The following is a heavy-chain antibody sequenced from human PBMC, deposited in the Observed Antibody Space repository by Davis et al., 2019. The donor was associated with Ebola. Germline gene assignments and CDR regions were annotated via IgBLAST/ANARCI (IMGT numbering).Heavy chain of an antibody. D-gene: IGHD2-8*01. Sequence: AASVKVSCKASGYTFTSYYMHWVRQAPGQGLEWIGIINPSGGSTSYAQKFQGRVTMTRDTSTSTVYMELSSLRSEDTAVYYCARGYCTNVVCYELPVIDYWGQGTLVTVSS. J-gene: IGHJ4*02. CDR3: ARGYCTNVVCYELPVIDY. V-gene: IGHV1-46*01. CDR2: INPSGGST. CDR1: GYTFTSYY.